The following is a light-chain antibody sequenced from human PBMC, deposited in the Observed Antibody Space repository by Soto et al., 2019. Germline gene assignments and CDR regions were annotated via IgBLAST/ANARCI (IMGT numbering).Light chain of an antibody. CDR1: QGISSY. CDR3: QQLNSYPLS. Sequence: DIQLTHSPSFLSASFGDIVTISCRASQGISSYLAWYQHKPGKAPNLLISAASTLQSGVPSRFSGSGSGTEFTLTISSLQPEDFATYYCQQLNSYPLSFGGGTKVDIK. V-gene: IGKV1-9*01. CDR2: AAS. J-gene: IGKJ4*01.